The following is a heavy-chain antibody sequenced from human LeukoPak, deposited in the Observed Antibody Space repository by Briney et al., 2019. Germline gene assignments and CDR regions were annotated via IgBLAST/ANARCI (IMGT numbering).Heavy chain of an antibody. CDR1: GGSFSGYY. CDR2: INHSGST. Sequence: TSETLSLTCAVYGGSFSGYYWSWIRQPPGKGLEWIGEINHSGSTNYNPSLKSRVTISVDTSKNQFSLKLSSVTAADTAVYYCARGRPVITIFGVVRPGLGGYYMDVWGKGTTVTVSS. V-gene: IGHV4-34*01. CDR3: ARGRPVITIFGVVRPGLGGYYMDV. D-gene: IGHD3-3*01. J-gene: IGHJ6*03.